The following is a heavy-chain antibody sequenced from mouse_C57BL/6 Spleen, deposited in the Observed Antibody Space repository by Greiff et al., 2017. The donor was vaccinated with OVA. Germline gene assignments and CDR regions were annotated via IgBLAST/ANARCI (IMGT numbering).Heavy chain of an antibody. V-gene: IGHV1-42*01. J-gene: IGHJ2*01. Sequence: VQLQQSGPELVKPGASVKISCKASGYSFTGYYMNWVKQSPEKSLEWIGEINPSTGGTTYNQKFKAKATLTVDKSSSTAYMQLKSLTSEDSAVYYCARRDGPYWGQGTTITVSS. CDR3: ARRDGPY. D-gene: IGHD2-3*01. CDR2: INPSTGGT. CDR1: GYSFTGYY.